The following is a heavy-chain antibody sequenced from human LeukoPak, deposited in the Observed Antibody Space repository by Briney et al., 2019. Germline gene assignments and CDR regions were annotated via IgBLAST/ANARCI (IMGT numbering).Heavy chain of an antibody. Sequence: GGSLGLSCAASGFPFRNYWMPWVPQAPGNGRECVANINQGGTENYYVDSVEGRFTISRDNAENSLYLQMNSLRAEDTAVYYCVRWSTAFDYWGQGALVTVSS. D-gene: IGHD2-21*02. CDR2: INQGGTEN. CDR3: VRWSTAFDY. CDR1: GFPFRNYW. J-gene: IGHJ4*02. V-gene: IGHV3-7*04.